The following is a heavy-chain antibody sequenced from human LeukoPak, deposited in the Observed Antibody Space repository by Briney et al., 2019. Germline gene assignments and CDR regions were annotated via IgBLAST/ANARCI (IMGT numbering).Heavy chain of an antibody. CDR2: MNPNSGNT. J-gene: IGHJ3*02. CDR3: ARTTTVPRPGAFDI. V-gene: IGHV1-8*03. D-gene: IGHD4-17*01. Sequence: ASVKVSCKASGYTFTSYDINWVRQATGQGLEWMGWMNPNSGNTGYAQKFQGRVTITRNTSISTAYMELSSLRSEDTAVYYCARTTTVPRPGAFDIWGQGTMVTVSS. CDR1: GYTFTSYD.